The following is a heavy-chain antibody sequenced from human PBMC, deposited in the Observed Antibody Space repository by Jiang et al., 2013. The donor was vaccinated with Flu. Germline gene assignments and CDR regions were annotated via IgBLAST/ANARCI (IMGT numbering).Heavy chain of an antibody. Sequence: ETLSLTCTVSGGSITSDDHYWGWVRQPPGKGLEWIGNIYYSGSTHYNPSLKSRVTISVDTSKNQFSLKLSSVTAADTAVYYCAMTYSSDWSYYFDYWGQGTLVTVSS. D-gene: IGHD6-19*01. J-gene: IGHJ4*02. V-gene: IGHV4-39*01. CDR3: AMTYSSDWSYYFDY. CDR2: IYYSGST. CDR1: GGSITSDDHY.